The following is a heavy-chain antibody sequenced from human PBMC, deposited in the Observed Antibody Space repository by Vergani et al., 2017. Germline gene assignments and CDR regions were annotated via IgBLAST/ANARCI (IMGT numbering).Heavy chain of an antibody. J-gene: IGHJ4*02. CDR2: ISCNGGTT. V-gene: IGHV3-64D*06. CDR3: LKSGRYFDWLQAYYFDY. Sequence: EVQLVESGGGLVQPGGSLRLSCSASGFTFSSYAMHWVRQAPGKGLEYVSAISCNGGTTYYAESVKGRFTISRDNSKNTLYLQMSSLRAEDTAIYYCLKSGRYFDWLQAYYFDYWGQGTLVTVSS. CDR1: GFTFSSYA. D-gene: IGHD3-9*01.